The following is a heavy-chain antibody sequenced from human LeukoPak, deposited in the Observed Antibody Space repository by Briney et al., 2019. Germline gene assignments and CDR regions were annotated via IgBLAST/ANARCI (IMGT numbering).Heavy chain of an antibody. J-gene: IGHJ4*02. V-gene: IGHV3-23*01. CDR3: AKFDWNYLADY. CDR1: GFPFSSYW. CDR2: ISGSGGST. Sequence: GGSLRLSCVASGFPFSSYWMTWVRQAPGKGLEWVSAISGSGGSTYYADSVKGRFTISRDNSKNTLYLQMSSLRAEDTAVYYCAKFDWNYLADYWGQGTLVTVSS. D-gene: IGHD1-7*01.